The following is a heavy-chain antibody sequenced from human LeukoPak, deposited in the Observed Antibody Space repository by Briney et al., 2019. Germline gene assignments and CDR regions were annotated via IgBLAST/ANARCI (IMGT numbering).Heavy chain of an antibody. CDR1: GGSVSNSY. CDR3: ARQDTVASFNY. D-gene: IGHD5-12*01. Sequence: PSETLSLTCTVSGGSVSNSYWSWIRQPPGKGLEWIGYIYSSDSTGSTNTNYNPALKSRVTISVDTSKNQFSLGLSSVTAADTAVYYCARQDTVASFNYWGQGTLVTVSS. V-gene: IGHV4-59*08. J-gene: IGHJ4*02. CDR2: IYSSDSTGSTNT.